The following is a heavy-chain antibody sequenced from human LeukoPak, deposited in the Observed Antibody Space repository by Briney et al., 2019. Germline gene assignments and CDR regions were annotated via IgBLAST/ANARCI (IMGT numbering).Heavy chain of an antibody. D-gene: IGHD1-26*01. J-gene: IGHJ4*02. CDR1: GGTFSSYA. V-gene: IGHV1-69*04. CDR2: IIPILGIA. Sequence: ASVKVSCKASGGTFSSYAISWVRQAPGQGLEWIGRIIPILGIANYAQKFQGRVTITADKSTSTAYMELSSLRSEDTVVYYCASIWGSGSYYNRPDHWGQGTLVTVSS. CDR3: ASIWGSGSYYNRPDH.